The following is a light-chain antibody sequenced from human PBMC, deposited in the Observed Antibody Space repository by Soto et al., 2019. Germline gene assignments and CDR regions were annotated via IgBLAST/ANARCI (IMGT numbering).Light chain of an antibody. CDR1: QSVSSN. V-gene: IGKV3-15*01. J-gene: IGKJ5*01. CDR2: GAS. Sequence: EIVMTQSPATLSVSPGERATLSCRASQSVSSNLAWYQQKPGQAPRLLIYGASTRATGIPARFSGSGSGTEFTLTISRLEPEDFVVYYCRQRSNWPPITFGQGTRLEIK. CDR3: RQRSNWPPIT.